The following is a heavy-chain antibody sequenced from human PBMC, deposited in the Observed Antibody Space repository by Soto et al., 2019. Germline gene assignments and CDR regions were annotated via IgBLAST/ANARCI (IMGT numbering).Heavy chain of an antibody. CDR1: GASVSSGGFD. J-gene: IGHJ4*02. CDR2: IYNNETF. CDR3: ARVPIRYSSSPNFDS. V-gene: IGHV4-61*08. Sequence: XETLSLTFSVSGASVSSGGFDWSWIRQPPGKGLEWIGFIYNNETFNYNPSLKSRVTLSVDTSKHQFSLKLSYVTAADTAVYYCARVPIRYSSSPNFDSWGQGALVTAPQ. D-gene: IGHD6-19*01.